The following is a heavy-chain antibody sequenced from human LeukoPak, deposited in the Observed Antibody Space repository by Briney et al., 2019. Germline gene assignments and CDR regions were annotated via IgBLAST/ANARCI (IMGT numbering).Heavy chain of an antibody. D-gene: IGHD6-6*01. CDR1: GGTFSSYA. Sequence: SVKVSCKASGGTFSSYAISWVRQAPGQGLEWMGGIIPIFGTANYAQKFQGRVTITTDESTSTAYMELSSLRSEDTAVYYCASRRDSSSPHYFDYWGQGTLVNVSS. J-gene: IGHJ4*02. CDR3: ASRRDSSSPHYFDY. CDR2: IIPIFGTA. V-gene: IGHV1-69*05.